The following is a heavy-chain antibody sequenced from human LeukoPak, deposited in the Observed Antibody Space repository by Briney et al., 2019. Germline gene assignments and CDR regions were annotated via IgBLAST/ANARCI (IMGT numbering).Heavy chain of an antibody. V-gene: IGHV3-7*01. J-gene: IGHJ6*02. CDR1: GFTFDDYA. CDR2: IKQDGSEK. Sequence: PGRSLRLSCAASGFTFDDYAMHWVRQAPGKGLEWVANIKQDGSEKYYVDSVKGRFTISRDNAKNSLYLQMNSLRAEDTAVYYCARGLGPTIFGVVLWDYYGMDVWGQGTTVTVSS. D-gene: IGHD3-3*01. CDR3: ARGLGPTIFGVVLWDYYGMDV.